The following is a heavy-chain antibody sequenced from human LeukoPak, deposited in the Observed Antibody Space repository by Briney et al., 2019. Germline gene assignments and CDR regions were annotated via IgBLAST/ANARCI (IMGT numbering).Heavy chain of an antibody. CDR2: IYYSGST. J-gene: IGHJ4*02. D-gene: IGHD6-13*01. CDR1: GGSISSSSYY. CDR3: ARYLGSSWYYYFDY. V-gene: IGHV4-39*01. Sequence: SETLSLTCTVSGGSISSSSYYWGWIRQPPGKGLEWIGSIYYSGSTYYNPSLKSRVTISVDTSKNQLSLKLSSVTAADTAVYYCARYLGSSWYYYFDYWGQGTLVTVSS.